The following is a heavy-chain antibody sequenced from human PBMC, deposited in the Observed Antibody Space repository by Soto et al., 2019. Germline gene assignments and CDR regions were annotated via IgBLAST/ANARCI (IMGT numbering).Heavy chain of an antibody. D-gene: IGHD2-2*01. CDR1: GFTFSSYA. CDR2: IGDGGGST. CDR3: ARWYSSNRSGIY. J-gene: IGHJ4*02. V-gene: IGHV3-23*01. Sequence: GGSLRLSCAASGFTFSSYAMNWVRQAPGKGLEWVSAIGDGGGSTNYADSVKGRFTISRDNSKNTLYLQMNSLRVDDTAVYYCARWYSSNRSGIYWGQGTLVTVSS.